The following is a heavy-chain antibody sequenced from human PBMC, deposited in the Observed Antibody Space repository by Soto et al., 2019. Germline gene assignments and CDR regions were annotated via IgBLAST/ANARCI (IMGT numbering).Heavy chain of an antibody. D-gene: IGHD3-9*01. Sequence: ASVKVCCKASGYTFTSYGISWVRQAPGRGLEWMGWISAYNGNTNYAQKLQGRVTMTTDTSTSTAYMELRSLRSDDTAVYYCARDNVAGYFDWLSRDDFDYWGQGTLVTVSS. CDR2: ISAYNGNT. V-gene: IGHV1-18*01. J-gene: IGHJ4*02. CDR3: ARDNVAGYFDWLSRDDFDY. CDR1: GYTFTSYG.